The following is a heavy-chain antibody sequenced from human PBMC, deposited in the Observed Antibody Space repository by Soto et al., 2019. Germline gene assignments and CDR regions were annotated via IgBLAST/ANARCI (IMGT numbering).Heavy chain of an antibody. Sequence: VGSLRLSCAASGFTFSRDGMSWVRQAPGKGLEWVSLITENGGSTYYADSVKGRFTISRDNTKNTLFLQMNSLRAEDTAVYYCAKERATTTAFDYWGNGDLVTVST. CDR3: AKERATTTAFDY. J-gene: IGHJ4*01. V-gene: IGHV3-23*01. CDR2: ITENGGST. CDR1: GFTFSRDG. D-gene: IGHD4-17*01.